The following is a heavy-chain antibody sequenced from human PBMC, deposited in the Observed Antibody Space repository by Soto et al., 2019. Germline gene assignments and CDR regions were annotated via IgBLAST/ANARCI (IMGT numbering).Heavy chain of an antibody. D-gene: IGHD2-21*02. CDR1: GFIFRHYG. J-gene: IGHJ4*02. CDR2: IAYDGSNK. Sequence: PGGSLRLSCAASGFIFRHYGMHWVRQAPGKGLEWAAVIAYDGSNKYYADSVKGRFTISRDNSRNTLYLQMNSLRAEDTAVYYCAKDPEVVVTAPDYWGEGTLVTVSS. CDR3: AKDPEVVVTAPDY. V-gene: IGHV3-30*18.